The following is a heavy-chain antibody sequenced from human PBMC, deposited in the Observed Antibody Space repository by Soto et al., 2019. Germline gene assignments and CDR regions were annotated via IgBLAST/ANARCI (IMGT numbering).Heavy chain of an antibody. CDR1: GGSISSGGYS. CDR3: ARGGGNDYVWGSFGFYFDY. V-gene: IGHV4-30-2*06. CDR2: IYHSGST. Sequence: SETLSLTCAVSGGSISSGGYSWSWIRQSPGKGLEWIGYIYHSGSTYYNPSLKSRVTISVDRSKNQFSLKLSSVTAADTAVYYCARGGGNDYVWGSFGFYFDYWGQGTLVTVSS. J-gene: IGHJ4*02. D-gene: IGHD3-16*01.